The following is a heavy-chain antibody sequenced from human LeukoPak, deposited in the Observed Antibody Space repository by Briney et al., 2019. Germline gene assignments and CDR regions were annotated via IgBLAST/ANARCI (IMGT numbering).Heavy chain of an antibody. CDR3: TTDWNSYYYGSGSHYEGDY. CDR2: ISGSGGST. J-gene: IGHJ4*02. V-gene: IGHV3-23*01. Sequence: GGSLRLSCGASGITVISNYMTWVRQAPGKGLEWVSAISGSGGSTYYADSVKGRFTISRDNSKNTLYLQMNSLKTEDTAVYYCTTDWNSYYYGSGSHYEGDYWGEGTLVTVSS. CDR1: GITVISNY. D-gene: IGHD3-10*01.